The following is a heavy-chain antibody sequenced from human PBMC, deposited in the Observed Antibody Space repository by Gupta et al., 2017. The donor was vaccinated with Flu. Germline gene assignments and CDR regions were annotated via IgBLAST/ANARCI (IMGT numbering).Heavy chain of an antibody. V-gene: IGHV1-2*05. CDR2: VNPNSGGT. CDR3: ALPPRHYPWYFDL. Sequence: IHWVRQAPGQGLEWMGRVNPNSGGTNYAQKFQGRVTMTSDTSTSKAVMEMSRLTSDDTGVYYCALPPRHYPWYFDLWGRGTLVTVSS. D-gene: IGHD1-26*01. J-gene: IGHJ2*01.